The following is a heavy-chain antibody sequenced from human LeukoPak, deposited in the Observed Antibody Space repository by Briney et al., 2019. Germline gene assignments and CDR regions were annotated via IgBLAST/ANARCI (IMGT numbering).Heavy chain of an antibody. D-gene: IGHD2-15*01. Sequence: GGSLRLSCAASGFTFSSYEMNWVRQAPGKGLEWVSYISSSGSTIYYADSVKGRFTISRDNAKNSLYLQMNSLRAEDTAVYYCARDQDIVVVVAATGSFDYWGQGTLVTVSS. J-gene: IGHJ4*02. CDR2: ISSSGSTI. CDR1: GFTFSSYE. V-gene: IGHV3-48*03. CDR3: ARDQDIVVVVAATGSFDY.